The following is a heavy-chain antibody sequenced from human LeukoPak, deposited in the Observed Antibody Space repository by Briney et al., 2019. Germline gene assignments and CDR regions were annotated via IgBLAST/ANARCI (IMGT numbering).Heavy chain of an antibody. V-gene: IGHV4-34*01. CDR2: INHSGST. CDR3: AGDHMQLLMYYFDY. CDR1: GGSFSGYY. J-gene: IGHJ4*02. D-gene: IGHD6-6*01. Sequence: SETLSLTCAVYGGSFSGYYWSWIRQPPGKGLEWIGEINHSGSTNYNPSLKSRVTISVDTSKNQFSLKLSSVTAADTAVYYCAGDHMQLLMYYFDYWGQGTLVTVSS.